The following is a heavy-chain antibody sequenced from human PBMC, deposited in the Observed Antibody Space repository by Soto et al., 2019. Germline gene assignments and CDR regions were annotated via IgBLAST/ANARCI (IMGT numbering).Heavy chain of an antibody. V-gene: IGHV3-23*01. CDR3: AKDAISMVRGVNNGFDP. J-gene: IGHJ5*02. CDR1: GFTFSSYA. Sequence: EVQLLESGGGLVQPGGSLTLSCAASGFTFSSYAMTWVRQAPGKGLEWVSGISGGGGVSTYYADSVKGRFTISRDNSMNTLYLQMNRLRAEDTAVYYCAKDAISMVRGVNNGFDPWGQGTLVTVYS. D-gene: IGHD3-10*01. CDR2: ISGGGGVST.